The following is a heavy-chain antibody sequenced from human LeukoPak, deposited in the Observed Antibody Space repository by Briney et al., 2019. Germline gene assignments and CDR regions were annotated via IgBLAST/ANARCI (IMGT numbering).Heavy chain of an antibody. CDR2: ISAYNGNT. CDR3: AREWFGEFPSGLDP. J-gene: IGHJ5*02. CDR1: GYTFTSYG. Sequence: ASVKVSCKASGYTFTSYGISWVRQAPGQGLEWMGWISAYNGNTNYAQKLQGRVTMTTDTSTSTAYMELRSLRSDDTAVYYCAREWFGEFPSGLDPWGQGTLVTVSS. D-gene: IGHD3-10*01. V-gene: IGHV1-18*01.